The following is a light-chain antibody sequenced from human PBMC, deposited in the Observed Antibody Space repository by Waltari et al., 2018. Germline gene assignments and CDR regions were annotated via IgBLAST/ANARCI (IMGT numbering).Light chain of an antibody. J-gene: IGLJ3*02. V-gene: IGLV6-57*03. CDR1: FGRIGDNF. CDR3: QSQDSSLLIV. Sequence: FMLTQPHSVSESPRKTVTISCIRSFGRIGDNFVQWYQQRPGRAPTLVIYDDDQRPSGVPHRFSASVDRSSNSAYLAISGLQTDDEADYYCQSQDSSLLIVFGGGTKLTVL. CDR2: DDD.